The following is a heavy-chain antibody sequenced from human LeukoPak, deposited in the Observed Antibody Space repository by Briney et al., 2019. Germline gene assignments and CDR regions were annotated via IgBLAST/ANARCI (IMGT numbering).Heavy chain of an antibody. V-gene: IGHV4-39*01. CDR3: ARRGGSKIDY. J-gene: IGHJ4*02. CDR1: GGSVSTSSYY. Sequence: PSETRSLTCSVSGGSVSTSSYYWGWIRQPPGRGPEWIGSVYYSGNTYYSPSLKSRVTISVDTSKNQFSLKLSAVTAADTAVYYCARRGGSKIDYWGQGTLVTVSS. CDR2: VYYSGNT. D-gene: IGHD3-3*01.